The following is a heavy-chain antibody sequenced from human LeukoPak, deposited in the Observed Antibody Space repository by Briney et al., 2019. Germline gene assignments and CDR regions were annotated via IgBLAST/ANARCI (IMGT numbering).Heavy chain of an antibody. J-gene: IGHJ4*02. V-gene: IGHV3-7*03. D-gene: IGHD2-2*01. Sequence: GGSLRLSCTASGLTFSGHWMSWVRKTPGRGLEWVANIESDGSEKYYVDSVRGRFTISRDDAQNSLYLQMNSLRAEDTAVYYCARGASNLAYWGQGTLVTVS. CDR1: GLTFSGHW. CDR3: ARGASNLAY. CDR2: IESDGSEK.